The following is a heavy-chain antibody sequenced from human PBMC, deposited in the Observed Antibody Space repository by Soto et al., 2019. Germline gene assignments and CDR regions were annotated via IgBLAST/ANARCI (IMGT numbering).Heavy chain of an antibody. CDR2: ITSNGGTT. J-gene: IGHJ4*02. CDR1: GFTFSSYG. V-gene: IGHV3-64D*06. D-gene: IGHD2-21*01. Sequence: GGSLRLSCSASGFTFSSYGMHWVRQAPGKGLEYVSGITSNGGTTYYADSVKGRLTISRDNSANTLYLQMTSLRTEDTALYYCVKVGRCGVGGGPFGHWGQGTLVTVSS. CDR3: VKVGRCGVGGGPFGH.